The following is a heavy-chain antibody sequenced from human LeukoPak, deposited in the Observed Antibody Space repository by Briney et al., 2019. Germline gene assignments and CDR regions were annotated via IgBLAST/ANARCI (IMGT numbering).Heavy chain of an antibody. CDR3: SKGAHLVVVTATWGIDFDY. CDR2: VSGSGGST. J-gene: IGHJ4*02. Sequence: GGCLSPSCAASAFTFSNYAMGWVRQAPGKGLEWGLTVSGSGGSTYHADSVKGRCTISRDNSKNTLYLQMNSLRAEDPGVYFCSKGAHLVVVTATWGIDFDYWGQRTLVTVSS. CDR1: AFTFSNYA. D-gene: IGHD2-21*02. V-gene: IGHV3-23*01.